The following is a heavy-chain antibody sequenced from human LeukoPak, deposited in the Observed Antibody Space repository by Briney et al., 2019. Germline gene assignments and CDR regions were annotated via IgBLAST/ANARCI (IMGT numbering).Heavy chain of an antibody. J-gene: IGHJ6*02. Sequence: WRSLTVSCATSGFTFSTYGMHWVRQAPGKGLEWVAMIWHDGINKYYADSVKGRFTISRDNTKNTLYVQMNSLRAEDTAVYYCARDRTLYYDILTAYLDVWGQGTTVTVSS. CDR3: ARDRTLYYDILTAYLDV. V-gene: IGHV3-33*01. CDR1: GFTFSTYG. D-gene: IGHD3-9*01. CDR2: IWHDGINK.